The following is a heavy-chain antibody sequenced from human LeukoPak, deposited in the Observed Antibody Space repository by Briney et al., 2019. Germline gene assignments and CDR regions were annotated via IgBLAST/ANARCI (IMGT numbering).Heavy chain of an antibody. D-gene: IGHD5-18*01. CDR3: ARAGGVQLWSRDYFDY. J-gene: IGHJ4*02. CDR2: IWYDGSNK. V-gene: IGHV3-33*01. CDR1: GFTFSSYG. Sequence: GGSLRLSCAASGFTFSSYGMHWVRQAPGKGLEWVAVIWYDGSNKYYADSVKGRFTISRDNSKNTLYLQMNSLRAEDTAVYYCARAGGVQLWSRDYFDYWGQGTLVTVSS.